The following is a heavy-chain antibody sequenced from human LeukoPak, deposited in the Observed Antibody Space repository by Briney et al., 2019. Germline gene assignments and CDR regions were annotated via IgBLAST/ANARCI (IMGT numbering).Heavy chain of an antibody. CDR3: VKSGTWADFDS. J-gene: IGHJ4*02. V-gene: IGHV3-64D*09. D-gene: IGHD1-26*01. CDR2: IGNKGGST. Sequence: SGGSLRLSCSASGFTFSSYGMHWVRQAPGKGLEYVSGIGNKGGSTYYADSVKGRFTISRDNSKNTLHLQMSSLRADDTAVYYCVKSGTWADFDSWGQGTLVTVSS. CDR1: GFTFSSYG.